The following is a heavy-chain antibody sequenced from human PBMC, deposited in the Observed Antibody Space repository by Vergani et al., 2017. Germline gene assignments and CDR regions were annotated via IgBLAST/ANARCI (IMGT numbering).Heavy chain of an antibody. J-gene: IGHJ6*02. CDR2: IYHSGST. D-gene: IGHD1-20*01. Sequence: QVQLQESGPGLVKPSGTLSLTCAVSGGSIISSKWWSWVRQPPGKGLEWIGEIYHSGSTNYNPSLKSRVTISVDKSKNQFSLKLSSVTAADTAVYYCARFLTGTTIYYYYGMDVWGQGTTVTVSS. CDR1: GGSIISSKW. V-gene: IGHV4-4*02. CDR3: ARFLTGTTIYYYYGMDV.